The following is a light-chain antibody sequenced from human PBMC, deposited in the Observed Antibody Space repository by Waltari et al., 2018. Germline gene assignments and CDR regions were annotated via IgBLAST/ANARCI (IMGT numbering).Light chain of an antibody. CDR2: AAS. V-gene: IGKV1-9*01. J-gene: IGKJ5*01. CDR1: QGISSF. CDR3: QQLNSYPIT. Sequence: IQLTQSPSSLSASVGDRVTITCRASQGISSFLAWYQQKPGKAPKVLIYAASTFQSGVPSRFSGSGSGTEFTLTISSLQPEDFATYYCQQLNSYPITFGQGTRLEIK.